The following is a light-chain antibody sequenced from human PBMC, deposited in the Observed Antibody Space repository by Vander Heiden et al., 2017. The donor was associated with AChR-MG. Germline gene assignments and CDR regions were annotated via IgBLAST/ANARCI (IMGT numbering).Light chain of an antibody. CDR1: QSVSSSW. V-gene: IGKV3-20*01. Sequence: EIVLTQSPGTLSLSPGETVTLSCRASQSVSSSWLAWYQQKPGQVPRLLIYGTSNRATGVPERFSGSGSGTDFSLTISRLEPEDIATYFCQQYGRPPTFGKGTQVEIK. J-gene: IGKJ1*01. CDR2: GTS. CDR3: QQYGRPPT.